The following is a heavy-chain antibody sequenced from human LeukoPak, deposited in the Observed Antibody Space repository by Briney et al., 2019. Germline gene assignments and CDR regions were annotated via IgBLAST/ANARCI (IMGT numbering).Heavy chain of an antibody. J-gene: IGHJ4*02. CDR2: ISWDGVIA. D-gene: IGHD3-16*01. CDR3: AKEVSGGSYYEWVEN. CDR1: GFVFDDYT. Sequence: GESLRLSCAASGFVFDDYTMHWVRQAPGKGLEWVSLISWDGVIAHYSDSVKGRFTISRDNSKNSLCLQMNSLRTEDSALYYCAKEVSGGSYYEWVENWGQGTLVTVSS. V-gene: IGHV3-43*01.